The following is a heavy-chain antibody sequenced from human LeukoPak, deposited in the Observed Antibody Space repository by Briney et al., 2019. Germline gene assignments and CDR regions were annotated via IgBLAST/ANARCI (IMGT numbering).Heavy chain of an antibody. CDR2: IKSKTDGGTT. CDR1: GFTFSDAW. V-gene: IGHV3-15*01. CDR3: TRYYAHSGSQYYFDY. D-gene: IGHD3-22*01. J-gene: IGHJ4*02. Sequence: GGSLRLSCAASGFTFSDAWMSWVRQAPGKGLEWVGRIKSKTDGGTTDYAAPVKGRFTISRDDSENTLYLQMNSLKTEDTAVYYCTRYYAHSGSQYYFDYWGQGTLVTVSS.